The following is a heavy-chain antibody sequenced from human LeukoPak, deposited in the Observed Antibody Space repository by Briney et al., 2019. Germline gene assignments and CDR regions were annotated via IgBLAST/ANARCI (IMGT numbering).Heavy chain of an antibody. J-gene: IGHJ3*02. D-gene: IGHD3-22*01. Sequence: PGGSLRLSCAASGFTFSSYSMNWVRQAPGKGLEWVSFISSSSSYIYYADSVKGRFTISRDNAKNSLYLQMNSLRAEDTAVYYCARESRTYYYDSSGQNNAFDIWGQGTMVTVSS. CDR1: GFTFSSYS. CDR2: ISSSSSYI. CDR3: ARESRTYYYDSSGQNNAFDI. V-gene: IGHV3-21*01.